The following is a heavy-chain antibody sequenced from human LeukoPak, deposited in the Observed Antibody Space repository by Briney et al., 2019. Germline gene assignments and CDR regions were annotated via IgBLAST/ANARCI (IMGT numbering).Heavy chain of an antibody. CDR2: VWYDGSNI. D-gene: IGHD2-2*01. CDR1: GFTFSTYG. V-gene: IGHV3-33*06. J-gene: IGHJ4*02. Sequence: PGRSLRLSCAASGFTFSTYGMHWVRQAPGKGLEWVAVVWYDGSNIHYVDSVKGRFTISRDNSKNTLYLQMNSLRAEDSAVYYCAKDCSSTSCPTSDYWGQGTLVTVSS. CDR3: AKDCSSTSCPTSDY.